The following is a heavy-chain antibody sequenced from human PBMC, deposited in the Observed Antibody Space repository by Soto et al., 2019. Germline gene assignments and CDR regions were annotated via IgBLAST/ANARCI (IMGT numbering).Heavy chain of an antibody. CDR1: GGTFSSYA. CDR3: ARDEIVVVPAAPSQYYYYYGMDV. J-gene: IGHJ6*02. V-gene: IGHV1-69*06. CDR2: SIPIFGTA. Sequence: QVQLVQSGAEVKKPGSSVKVSCKASGGTFSSYAISWVRQAPGQGLEWMGGSIPIFGTANYAQKFQGRVTITADKSTSTAYMELSSLRSEDTAVYYCARDEIVVVPAAPSQYYYYYGMDVWGQGTTVTVSS. D-gene: IGHD2-2*01.